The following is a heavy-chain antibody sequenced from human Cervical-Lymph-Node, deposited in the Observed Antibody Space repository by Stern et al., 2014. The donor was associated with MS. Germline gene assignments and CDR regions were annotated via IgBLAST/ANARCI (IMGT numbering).Heavy chain of an antibody. CDR2: IGTAGDP. CDR1: GFTFSSYD. D-gene: IGHD4-17*01. CDR3: ARANYGDAFDI. V-gene: IGHV3-13*05. J-gene: IGHJ3*02. Sequence: EMQLVESGGGLVQPRGSLRLSCAVSGFTFSSYDLHWVRQATGKGLEWVSAIGTAGDPYYPGSVKGRFTISRENAKNSLYLQMNSLRAGDTAVYYCARANYGDAFDIWGQGTMVTVSS.